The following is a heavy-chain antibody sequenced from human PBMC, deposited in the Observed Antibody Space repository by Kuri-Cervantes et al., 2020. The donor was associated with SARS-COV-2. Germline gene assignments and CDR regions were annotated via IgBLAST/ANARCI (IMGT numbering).Heavy chain of an antibody. CDR2: IYSGGST. CDR1: GFTVSSNY. Sequence: GESLKISCAASGFTVSSNYMSWVRQAPGKGLEWVSVIYSGGSTYYADSVKVRFTISRDNSKNTLYRQMNSLRAEDTTVYYCARSFRYCSGGSCYDYYYGMAVWGQGTTVTVSS. J-gene: IGHJ6*02. D-gene: IGHD2-15*01. V-gene: IGHV3-53*01. CDR3: ARSFRYCSGGSCYDYYYGMAV.